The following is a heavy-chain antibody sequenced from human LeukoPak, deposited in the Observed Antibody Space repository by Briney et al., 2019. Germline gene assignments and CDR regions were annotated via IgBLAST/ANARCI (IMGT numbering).Heavy chain of an antibody. CDR2: IKEDGSEK. V-gene: IGHV3-7*03. CDR1: GFLFRTFW. J-gene: IGHJ3*02. D-gene: IGHD1-7*01. CDR3: VRIRKLELRHTSDI. Sequence: PGGSLRLSCAASGFLFRTFWMNWVRQAPGKGLEWVANIKEDGSEKYYVDFVKGRFTISRDNAKNTLYLQMNSLRVEDTAVYYCVRIRKLELRHTSDIWGQGTMVTVFS.